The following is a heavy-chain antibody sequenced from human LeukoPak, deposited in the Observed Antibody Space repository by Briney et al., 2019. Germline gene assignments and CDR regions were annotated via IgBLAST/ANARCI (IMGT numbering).Heavy chain of an antibody. CDR3: ARGLSRPDD. CDR2: INPNSGGT. CDR1: GYTFTGSY. Sequence: EASVKLSCKASGYTFTGSYMHWVRQAPGQGLEWMGWINPNSGGTNYAKKFQGRVSMTRDTSISTTYMELSRLRSDDTAVYYRARGLSRPDDWGQGTLVTVSS. V-gene: IGHV1-2*02. D-gene: IGHD6-6*01. J-gene: IGHJ4*02.